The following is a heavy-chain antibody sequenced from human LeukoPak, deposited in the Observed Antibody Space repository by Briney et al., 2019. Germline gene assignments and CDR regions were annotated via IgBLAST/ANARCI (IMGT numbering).Heavy chain of an antibody. CDR1: GFTFSTYG. CDR3: AKDRRGYYGSGSCFDY. Sequence: PGGSLRLSCAASGFTFSTYGMHWVRQAPGKGLEWVAFIRYDGSNKYNADSVKGRFTISRDNSKNTLYLQMNSLRAEDTAVYYCAKDRRGYYGSGSCFDYWGQGTLVTVSS. J-gene: IGHJ4*02. D-gene: IGHD3-10*01. CDR2: IRYDGSNK. V-gene: IGHV3-30*02.